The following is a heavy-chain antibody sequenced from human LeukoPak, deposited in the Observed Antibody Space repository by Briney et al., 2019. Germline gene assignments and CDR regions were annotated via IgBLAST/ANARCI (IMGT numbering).Heavy chain of an antibody. CDR3: ARRYGDYDYFDY. CDR2: IYYSGST. D-gene: IGHD4-17*01. J-gene: IGHJ4*02. Sequence: SETLSLTCTVSGGSISSYYWGWIQQPPGKGLAWIGYIYYSGSTNYNPSLKSRVTISVDTSKNQFSLKLSSVTDADTGVYYCARRYGDYDYFDYWGQGTLVTVSS. CDR1: GGSISSYY. V-gene: IGHV4-59*01.